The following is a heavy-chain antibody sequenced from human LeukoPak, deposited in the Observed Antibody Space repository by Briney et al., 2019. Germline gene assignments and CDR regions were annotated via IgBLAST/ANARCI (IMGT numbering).Heavy chain of an antibody. CDR2: ISSSSSYI. CDR3: ASWYXSGGSRATSMDV. Sequence: GGSLRLSCAAPGFTFSSYSMNWVRQAPGKGLEWVSSISSSSSYIYYADSVKGRFTISRDNAKNSLYLQMNSLRAEDTAVYYCASWYXSGGSRATSMDVWGQGTTVTVSS. J-gene: IGHJ6*02. V-gene: IGHV3-21*01. D-gene: IGHD2-15*01. CDR1: GFTFSSYS.